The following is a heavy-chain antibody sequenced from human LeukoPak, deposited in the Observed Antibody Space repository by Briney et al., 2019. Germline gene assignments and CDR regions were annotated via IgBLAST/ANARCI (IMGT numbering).Heavy chain of an antibody. Sequence: GGSLRLFCAASGFTVSSNYMSWVRQAPGKGLEWVSVIYSGGSKYYADSVKGRFPISRHNSKNTLYLQMNSLRAEDTAVYYCARGPDYYYYGMDVWGQGTTVTVSS. CDR2: IYSGGSK. V-gene: IGHV3-53*04. CDR3: ARGPDYYYYGMDV. CDR1: GFTVSSNY. J-gene: IGHJ6*02.